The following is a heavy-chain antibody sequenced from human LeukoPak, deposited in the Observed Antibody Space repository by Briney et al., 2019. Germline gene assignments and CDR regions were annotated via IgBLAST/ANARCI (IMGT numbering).Heavy chain of an antibody. CDR1: GYTFTSYG. V-gene: IGHV1-18*01. CDR2: ISAYNGNT. D-gene: IGHD4-17*01. J-gene: IGHJ4*02. Sequence: ASVKVSCKASGYTFTSYGISWVRQAPGQGLEWMGWISAYNGNTNYAQKLQGRVTMTTDTSTSTAYMELRSLRSDDTAVYYCAGDLRMTTVTTAGYWGQGTLVTVSS. CDR3: AGDLRMTTVTTAGY.